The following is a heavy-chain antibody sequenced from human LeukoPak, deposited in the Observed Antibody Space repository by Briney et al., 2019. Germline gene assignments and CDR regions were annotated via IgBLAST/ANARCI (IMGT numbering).Heavy chain of an antibody. CDR1: GYTFTSYG. V-gene: IGHV1-18*01. D-gene: IGHD6-19*01. J-gene: IGHJ3*02. CDR3: ARDKAGHAYDAFDI. CDR2: ISAYNGNT. Sequence: ASVKVSRKASGYTFTSYGISWVRQAPGQGLEWMGWISAYNGNTNYAQKLQGRVTMTTDTSTSTAYMELRSLRSDDTAVYYCARDKAGHAYDAFDIWGQGTMVTVSS.